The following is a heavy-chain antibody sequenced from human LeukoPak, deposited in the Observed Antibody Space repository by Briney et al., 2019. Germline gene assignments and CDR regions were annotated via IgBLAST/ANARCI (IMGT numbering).Heavy chain of an antibody. CDR3: ERLEDVVLMMFES. J-gene: IGHJ4*02. Sequence: PSETLSLTCSVSGYSISSGHYWGWIRQPPGKGLEWIGTIYESGNTYYNPSLKSRVTISVDTSKNQLYLKVSSVTAADTAVYYCERLEDVVLMMFESWGQGTLVTVSS. CDR2: IYESGNT. D-gene: IGHD2-8*01. CDR1: GYSISSGHY. V-gene: IGHV4-38-2*01.